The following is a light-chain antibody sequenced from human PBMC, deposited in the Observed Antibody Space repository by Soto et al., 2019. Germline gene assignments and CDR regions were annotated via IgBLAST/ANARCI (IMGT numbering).Light chain of an antibody. Sequence: EIVLTQSPGTLSLSPGERATLFCRVSQIVSSSYLAWYQQKPGQAPRLLIYGASSRATGIPDRFSGSGSGTDFTLTINRLELEDFAVYYCQQHGSSPPSSTFGQGTKVEIK. CDR1: QIVSSSY. V-gene: IGKV3-20*01. J-gene: IGKJ1*01. CDR2: GAS. CDR3: QQHGSSPPSST.